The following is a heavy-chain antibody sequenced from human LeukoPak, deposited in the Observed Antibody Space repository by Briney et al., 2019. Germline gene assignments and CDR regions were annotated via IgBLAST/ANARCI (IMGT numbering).Heavy chain of an antibody. CDR3: TRRSLPDY. CDR1: GFTFSGSA. D-gene: IGHD3-10*01. Sequence: GGSLKLSCAASGFTFSGSAMQWVRQASGKGLEWVGRIRSKAYSYATAYAASVKGRFTIARDDSKNTAYLQMNSLKTEDTAVYYCTRRSLPDYWGQGTLVTVSS. CDR2: IRSKAYSYAT. J-gene: IGHJ4*02. V-gene: IGHV3-73*01.